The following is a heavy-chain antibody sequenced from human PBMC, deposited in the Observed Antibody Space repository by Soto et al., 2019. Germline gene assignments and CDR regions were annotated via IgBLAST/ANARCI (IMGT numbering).Heavy chain of an antibody. D-gene: IGHD3-22*01. V-gene: IGHV4-31*03. Sequence: QVQLQESGPGLVKPSQTLSLTCTVSGGSISSGGYYWSWIRQHPGKGLEWIGYIYYSGSTYYNPSLQSRVTISVDTSKNQFSLKMSSVTAADTAVYYCARDYYDSSGYFPFDYWGQGTLVTVSS. J-gene: IGHJ4*02. CDR3: ARDYYDSSGYFPFDY. CDR2: IYYSGST. CDR1: GGSISSGGYY.